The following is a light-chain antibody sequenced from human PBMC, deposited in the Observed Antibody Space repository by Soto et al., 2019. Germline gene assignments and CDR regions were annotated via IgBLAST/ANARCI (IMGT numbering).Light chain of an antibody. CDR1: QSVTSTY. J-gene: IGKJ4*01. V-gene: IGKV3-20*01. Sequence: EIVLTQSPGTLSLSPGDGATLSCRASQSVTSTYLAWYQQKPGQAPRLLIYGASRRATGIPDRFSGFGSGTDFTLTISRLEPEDFAVYYCQQFHTSPLTFGGGTKVAIK. CDR3: QQFHTSPLT. CDR2: GAS.